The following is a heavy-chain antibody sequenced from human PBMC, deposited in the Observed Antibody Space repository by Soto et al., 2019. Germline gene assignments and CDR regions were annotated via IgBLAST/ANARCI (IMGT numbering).Heavy chain of an antibody. D-gene: IGHD3-22*01. Sequence: PGGSLRLSCGASGFAFSTFAMTWVRQAPGKGLEWVAAISVSGNNAYYADSVKGRFTISRDNSQNSVFLQMSSLRADDTAVYYCARDQLRPGILYSLGVLLPEYGLWGQGTLVTVSS. J-gene: IGHJ4*02. CDR2: ISVSGNNA. CDR1: GFAFSTFA. V-gene: IGHV3-23*01. CDR3: ARDQLRPGILYSLGVLLPEYGL.